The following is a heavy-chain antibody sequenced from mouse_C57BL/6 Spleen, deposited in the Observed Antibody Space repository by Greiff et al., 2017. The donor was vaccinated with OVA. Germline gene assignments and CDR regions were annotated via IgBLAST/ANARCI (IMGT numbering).Heavy chain of an antibody. CDR2: INPNYGTT. CDR3: ARRDYYGTSKGYFDV. Sequence: VQLKESGPELVKPGASVKISCKASGYSFTDYNMNWVKQSNGKSLEWIGVINPNYGTTSYNQKFKGKATLTVDQSSSTAYMQLNSLTSEDSAVYYGARRDYYGTSKGYFDVWGTGTTVTVSS. V-gene: IGHV1-39*01. CDR1: GYSFTDYN. D-gene: IGHD1-1*01. J-gene: IGHJ1*03.